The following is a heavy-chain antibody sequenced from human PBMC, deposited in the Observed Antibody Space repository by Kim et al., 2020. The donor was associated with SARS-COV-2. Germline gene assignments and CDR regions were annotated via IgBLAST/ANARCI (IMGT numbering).Heavy chain of an antibody. D-gene: IGHD3-10*01. Sequence: ASVKVSCKASGYTFTSYDINWVRQATGQGLEWMGWMNPNSGNTGYAQKFQGRVTMTRNTSISTAYMELSSLRSEDTAVYYCAGYYGSGSANYYYGMDVWGQGTTVTVSS. V-gene: IGHV1-8*01. CDR3: AGYYGSGSANYYYGMDV. CDR2: MNPNSGNT. J-gene: IGHJ6*02. CDR1: GYTFTSYD.